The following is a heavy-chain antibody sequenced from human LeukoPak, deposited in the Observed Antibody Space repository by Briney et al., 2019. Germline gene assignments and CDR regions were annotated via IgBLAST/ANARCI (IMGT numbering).Heavy chain of an antibody. CDR1: GFTFSSYG. V-gene: IGHV3-30*02. CDR2: IRYDGSNK. J-gene: IGHJ5*02. D-gene: IGHD1-14*01. Sequence: PGGSLRLSCAASGFTFSSYGMHWVRQAPGKGLEWVAFIRYDGSNKYYADSVKGRFTISRDNSKNTLYLQRNSLRAEDTAVYYCAKDTTPPKAGFDPWGQGTLVTVSS. CDR3: AKDTTPPKAGFDP.